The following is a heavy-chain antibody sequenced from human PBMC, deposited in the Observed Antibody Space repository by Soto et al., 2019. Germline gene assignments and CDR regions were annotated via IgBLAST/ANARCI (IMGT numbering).Heavy chain of an antibody. D-gene: IGHD5-18*01. CDR3: AKDPGYSYGYDY. J-gene: IGHJ4*02. CDR1: GFTFSSYA. CDR2: ISGSGGST. Sequence: GGSLRLSCAASGFTFSSYAMSWVRQASGKGLEWVSAISGSGGSTYYADSVKGRFTISRDNSKNTLYLQMNSLRAEDTAVYYCAKDPGYSYGYDYWGQGTLVTVSS. V-gene: IGHV3-23*01.